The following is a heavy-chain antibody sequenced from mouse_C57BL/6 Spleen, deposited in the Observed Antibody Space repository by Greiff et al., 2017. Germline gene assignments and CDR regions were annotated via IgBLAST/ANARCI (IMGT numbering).Heavy chain of an antibody. Sequence: EVQGVESGPVLVKPGASVKMSCKASGYTFTDYYMNWVKQSHGKSLEWIGVINPYNGGTSYNQKFKGKATLTVYKSSSTAYMELNSLTSEDSAVYYCARHRYSGYYAMDYWGQGTSVTVSS. CDR2: INPYNGGT. CDR3: ARHRYSGYYAMDY. D-gene: IGHD2-12*01. J-gene: IGHJ4*01. CDR1: GYTFTDYY. V-gene: IGHV1-19*01.